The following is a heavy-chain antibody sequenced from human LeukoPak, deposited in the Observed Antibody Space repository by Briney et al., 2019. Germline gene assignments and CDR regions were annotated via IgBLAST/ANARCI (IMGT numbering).Heavy chain of an antibody. CDR1: AGTXSSYA. J-gene: IGHJ3*02. CDR3: ARDLYSGHEGNAFDI. D-gene: IGHD5-12*01. V-gene: IGHV1-69*04. CDR2: IIPILGIA. Sequence: SVKVSCKASAGTXSSYAITWVRQAPGQGLEWMGRIIPILGIANYAQKFQGRVTIIADKSTSTAYMELSSLRSEDTAVYYCARDLYSGHEGNAFDIWGQGTMVTVSS.